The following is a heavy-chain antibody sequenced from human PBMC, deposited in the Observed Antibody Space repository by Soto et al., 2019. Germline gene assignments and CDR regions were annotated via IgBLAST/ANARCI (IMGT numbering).Heavy chain of an antibody. Sequence: GASVKVSCKASGYTFTSYDINWVRQATGQGLEWMGWMNPNSGNTGYAQKFQGRVTMTRNTSISTAYMELNSLRSEDTAVYYCARGRYYSSTSCYLFDYWGQGTLVTVSS. CDR2: MNPNSGNT. D-gene: IGHD2-2*01. CDR1: GYTFTSYD. J-gene: IGHJ4*02. CDR3: ARGRYYSSTSCYLFDY. V-gene: IGHV1-8*01.